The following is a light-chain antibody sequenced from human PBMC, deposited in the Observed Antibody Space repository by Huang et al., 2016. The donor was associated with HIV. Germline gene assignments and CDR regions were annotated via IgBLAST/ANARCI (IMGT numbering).Light chain of an antibody. CDR1: QNVSNY. CDR3: QQRGFWPLT. Sequence: EVVLTQSPATLSLSPGERGTLYCRASQNVSNYLAWYQQILGQPPRLLIYDSSHRATVTPARFSGGGSGTDFSLTISSLEPEDFAVYYRQQRGFWPLTFGGGTKVDMK. V-gene: IGKV3-11*01. J-gene: IGKJ4*01. CDR2: DSS.